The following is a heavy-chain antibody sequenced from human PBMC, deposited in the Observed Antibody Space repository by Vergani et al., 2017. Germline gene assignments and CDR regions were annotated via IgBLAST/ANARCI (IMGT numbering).Heavy chain of an antibody. CDR1: AFSVSSHY. CDR3: ARISGGSAPYLHY. J-gene: IGHJ1*01. CDR2: INIGGRT. Sequence: LVESGGGLVQPGGSLRLSCAASAFSVSSHYMTWVRQAPGKGLEWVSTINIGGRTSYADSVKGRLTLTRDDSKNTLHLQMNSLRADDTAVYYCARISGGSAPYLHYWGQGTLVTVAS. V-gene: IGHV3-66*02. D-gene: IGHD2-15*01.